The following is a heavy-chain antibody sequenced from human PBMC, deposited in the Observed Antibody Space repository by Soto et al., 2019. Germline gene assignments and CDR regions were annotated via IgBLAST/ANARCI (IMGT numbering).Heavy chain of an antibody. CDR3: ARPSTAPRAFDI. Sequence: SETLSLTCTVSGGSISSYYWSWIRQPPGKGLEWIGYIYYSGSTNYNPSLKSRVTISVDTSKNQFSLKLSSVTAADTAVYYCARPSTAPRAFDIWGQGTMVTVSS. V-gene: IGHV4-59*01. CDR2: IYYSGST. J-gene: IGHJ3*02. CDR1: GGSISSYY. D-gene: IGHD4-17*01.